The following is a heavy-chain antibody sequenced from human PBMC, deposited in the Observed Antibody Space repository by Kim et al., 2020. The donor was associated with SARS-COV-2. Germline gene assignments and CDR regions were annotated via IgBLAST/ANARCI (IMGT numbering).Heavy chain of an antibody. J-gene: IGHJ3*02. D-gene: IGHD5-12*01. CDR1: RFSLSDHY. Sequence: GESLRLSCVTSRFSLSDHYIDWVRQGPGKGLEWVGRSGNKASSHTTEYAASVKDRFTISRDDSKNSLYLQMNSLKTEDTAVYYCCRGYSGVPIYAFDTWGQGTGVTVSS. CDR3: CRGYSGVPIYAFDT. V-gene: IGHV3-72*01. CDR2: SGNKASSHTT.